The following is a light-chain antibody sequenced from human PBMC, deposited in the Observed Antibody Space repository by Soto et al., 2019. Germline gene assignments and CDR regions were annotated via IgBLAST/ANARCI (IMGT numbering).Light chain of an antibody. CDR2: DVS. CDR1: SSDIGDYNY. CDR3: CSYTRSGTLI. J-gene: IGLJ1*01. Sequence: QSVLTQPASVPGSPGQSITISCVGTSSDIGDYNYVSWYQQHPGEVPKVIIYDVSNRPSGVSYRFSGTKSGNTASLTISGLQAGDEADYYCCSYTRSGTLIFGTGTKVTVL. V-gene: IGLV2-14*01.